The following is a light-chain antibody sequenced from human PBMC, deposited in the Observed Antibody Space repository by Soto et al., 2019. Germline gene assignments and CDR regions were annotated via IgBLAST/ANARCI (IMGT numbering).Light chain of an antibody. Sequence: QSLLTQPPSVSATPGQRVTMSCSGTYSNIGSNTVAWYQRLPGAAPKLHIYSNNERPSGVPDRFSGSKSGSSASLAISGLQSEDEADYYCAAWDDSLNSPRMLFGGGTQLTVL. CDR3: AAWDDSLNSPRML. J-gene: IGLJ2*01. CDR1: YSNIGSNT. V-gene: IGLV1-44*01. CDR2: SNN.